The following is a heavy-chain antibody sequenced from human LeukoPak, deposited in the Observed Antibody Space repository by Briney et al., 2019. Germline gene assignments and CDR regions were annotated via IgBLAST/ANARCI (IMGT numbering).Heavy chain of an antibody. J-gene: IGHJ6*03. V-gene: IGHV4-59*01. CDR3: ARTTMVRGTYYMDA. D-gene: IGHD3-10*01. Sequence: SETLSLTCTVSGGSINSYYWSWIRQPPGKGLQWIGCIHYSGSTNYNPSLKSRVTISVDTSKNQFSLKLSSVTAADTAVYYCARTTMVRGTYYMDAWGKGTTVTISS. CDR1: GGSINSYY. CDR2: IHYSGST.